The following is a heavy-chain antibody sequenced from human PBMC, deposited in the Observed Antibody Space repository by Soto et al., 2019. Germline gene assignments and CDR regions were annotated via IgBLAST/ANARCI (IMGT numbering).Heavy chain of an antibody. D-gene: IGHD3-3*01. J-gene: IGHJ6*02. CDR1: GYTLTELS. V-gene: IGHV1-24*01. CDR3: ARDRRGRFLEWSHDYYYGMDV. CDR2: FDSEDGET. Sequence: ASVKVSCKVSGYTLTELSMHWVRQAPGKGLEWMGGFDSEDGETIYAQKFQGRVTMTEDTSTDTAYMELSSLRSEDTAVYYCARDRRGRFLEWSHDYYYGMDVWGQGTTVTVSS.